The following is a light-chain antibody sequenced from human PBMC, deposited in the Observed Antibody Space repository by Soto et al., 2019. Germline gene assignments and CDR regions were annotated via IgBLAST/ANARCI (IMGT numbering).Light chain of an antibody. V-gene: IGLV1-40*01. Sequence: QAVVTQPPSVSGAPGQRVTISCTGSSSNIGAGYDVHWYQHLPGTAPKLLIYDNINRPSGVPDRFSGSKSGTSASLTITGLQAEDEADYYCQSYDTSLSGSAVFGGGTKVTVL. CDR3: QSYDTSLSGSAV. CDR2: DNI. J-gene: IGLJ2*01. CDR1: SSNIGAGYD.